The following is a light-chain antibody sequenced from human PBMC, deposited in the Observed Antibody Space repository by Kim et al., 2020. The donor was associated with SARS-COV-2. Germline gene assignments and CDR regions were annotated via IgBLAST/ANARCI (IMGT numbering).Light chain of an antibody. J-gene: IGLJ3*02. CDR3: CSYAGSSSWV. V-gene: IGLV2-23*01. Sequence: GPSITISCTGTSSDVGSYNLVSWYQQHPGKAPKLMIYEGSKRPSGISNRFSGSKSGNTASLTISGLQAEDEADYYCCSYAGSSSWVFGGGTQLTVL. CDR1: SSDVGSYNL. CDR2: EGS.